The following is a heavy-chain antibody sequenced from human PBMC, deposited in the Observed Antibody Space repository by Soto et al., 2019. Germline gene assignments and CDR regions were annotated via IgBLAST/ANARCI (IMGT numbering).Heavy chain of an antibody. V-gene: IGHV4-4*02. D-gene: IGHD3-10*01. CDR1: GGSISSSNW. J-gene: IGHJ6*02. Sequence: QVQLQESGPGLVKPSGTLSLTCAVSGGSISSSNWWSWVRQPPGKGLEWIGEIYHSGSTNYNPSLKSRVTISVDKSKNQFSLKLSSVTAADTAEYYCARDQLWFGDFNTWGMDVWGQGTTVTVSS. CDR2: IYHSGST. CDR3: ARDQLWFGDFNTWGMDV.